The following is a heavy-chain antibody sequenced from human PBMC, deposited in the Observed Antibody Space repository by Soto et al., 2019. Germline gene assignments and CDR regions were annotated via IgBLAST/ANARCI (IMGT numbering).Heavy chain of an antibody. D-gene: IGHD3-22*01. CDR1: GFSLTTSGMS. CDR2: IDWDGDK. Sequence: SGPTLVNPTQTLTLTCTCSGFSLTTSGMSVSWIRQPPGKTLEWLAFIDWDGDKHYTTSLKTRLTLSRDTTKNQVVLTMTNMDPVDTATYYCARTLARSGYYGSFFYYGMDVWGQGTPVTVSS. V-gene: IGHV2-70*01. J-gene: IGHJ6*02. CDR3: ARTLARSGYYGSFFYYGMDV.